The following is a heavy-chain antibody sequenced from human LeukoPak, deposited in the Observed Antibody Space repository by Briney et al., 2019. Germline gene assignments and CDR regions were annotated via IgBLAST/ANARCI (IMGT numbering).Heavy chain of an antibody. CDR3: ASPGEKDYYFDY. CDR2: INPSGGST. J-gene: IGHJ4*02. CDR1: GYTFTSYY. Sequence: ASVKVSFTASGYTFTSYYMHWVRQAPGQGLEWMGIINPSGGSTSYAQKFQGRVTMTRDTSTSTVYMELSSLRSEDTAVYYCASPGEKDYYFDYWGQGTLVTVSS. V-gene: IGHV1-46*01. D-gene: IGHD3-16*01.